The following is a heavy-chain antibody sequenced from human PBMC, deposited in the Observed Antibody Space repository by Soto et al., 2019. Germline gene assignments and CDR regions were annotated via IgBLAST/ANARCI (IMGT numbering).Heavy chain of an antibody. CDR3: ARREIKGPIDY. J-gene: IGHJ4*02. CDR1: GYTFTSYG. D-gene: IGHD1-26*01. CDR2: INPYNGNT. Sequence: GASVKVSCKASGYTFTSYGISWVRQAPGQGLEWMGWINPYNGNTKYAQKLQGRVTMTTDTSTSTAYMELRSLRSDDTAVYYCARREIKGPIDYWGKGTLVTVS. V-gene: IGHV1-18*01.